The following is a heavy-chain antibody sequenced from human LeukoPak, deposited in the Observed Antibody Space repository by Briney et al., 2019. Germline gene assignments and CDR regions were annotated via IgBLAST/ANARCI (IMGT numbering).Heavy chain of an antibody. CDR3: ARGRITMVRGVSLFDY. CDR2: IYYSGST. Sequence: SETLSLTCTVSGGSISSYYWSWIRQPPGKGLEWIGYIYYSGSTNYNPSLKSRVTISVDTSKNQFSLKLSSVTAADTAVYYCARGRITMVRGVSLFDYWGQGTLVTVSS. J-gene: IGHJ4*02. D-gene: IGHD3-10*01. V-gene: IGHV4-59*08. CDR1: GGSISSYY.